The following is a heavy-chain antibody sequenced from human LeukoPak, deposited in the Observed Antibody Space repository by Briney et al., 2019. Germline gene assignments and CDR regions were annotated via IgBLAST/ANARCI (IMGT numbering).Heavy chain of an antibody. CDR3: ARDTYYYGSGSYYLLDY. CDR2: INPSGGST. CDR1: GYTFTSYY. D-gene: IGHD3-10*01. V-gene: IGHV1-46*01. Sequence: ASVKVSCKASGYTFTSYYMHWVRQAPGQGLEWMGIINPSGGSTSYAQKFQGRVTMTRDTSTSTVYMELSRLRSDDTAVYYCARDTYYYGSGSYYLLDYWGQGTLVTVSS. J-gene: IGHJ4*02.